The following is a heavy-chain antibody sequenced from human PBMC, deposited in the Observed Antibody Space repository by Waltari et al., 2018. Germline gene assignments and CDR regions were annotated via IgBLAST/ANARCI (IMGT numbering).Heavy chain of an antibody. Sequence: EVQLVESGGGLVQPGGSLRLSCAASGFTFSSYEMNWVRKAPGKGLEWVSYISSSGSTIYYADSVKGRFTISRDNAKNSLYLQMNSLRAEDTAVYYCARVVVPAAPDPYYYYGMDVWGQGTTVTVSS. CDR1: GFTFSSYE. J-gene: IGHJ6*02. D-gene: IGHD2-2*01. CDR3: ARVVVPAAPDPYYYYGMDV. V-gene: IGHV3-48*03. CDR2: ISSSGSTI.